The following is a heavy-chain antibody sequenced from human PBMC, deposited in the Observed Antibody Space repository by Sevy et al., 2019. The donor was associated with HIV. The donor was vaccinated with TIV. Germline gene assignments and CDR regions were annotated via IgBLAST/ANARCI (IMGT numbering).Heavy chain of an antibody. D-gene: IGHD3-3*01. V-gene: IGHV1-2*02. CDR3: ARGRFLDWLSIRYMDV. Sequence: APVKVSCKASGYSFTDYYMHWVRQAPGQGLEWMGWINPNSGGTTYAQKFKDRVTMTRDTSISTAYMDLSRLRYDDTAVYYCARGRFLDWLSIRYMDVWGKGTAVTVSS. CDR1: GYSFTDYY. J-gene: IGHJ6*03. CDR2: INPNSGGT.